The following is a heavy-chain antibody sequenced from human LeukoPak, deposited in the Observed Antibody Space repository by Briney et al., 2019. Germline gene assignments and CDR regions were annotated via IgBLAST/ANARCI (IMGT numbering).Heavy chain of an antibody. Sequence: PGGSLRLSCAASGFTFGDHIMNWVRQLPGKRLEWVAYVSGSGSTVYYADSVKGRFTISRDNAKNSLYLQMNSLRAEDTAVYYCARGVVRYFDYWGQGALVTVSS. J-gene: IGHJ4*02. CDR2: VSGSGSTV. D-gene: IGHD3-9*01. V-gene: IGHV3-48*04. CDR3: ARGVVRYFDY. CDR1: GFTFGDHI.